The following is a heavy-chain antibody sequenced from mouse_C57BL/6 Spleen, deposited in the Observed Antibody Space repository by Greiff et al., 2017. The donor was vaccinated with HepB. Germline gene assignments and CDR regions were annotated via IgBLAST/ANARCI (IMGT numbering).Heavy chain of an antibody. Sequence: VQLQQSGAELVKPGASVKLSCKASGYTFTSYWMQWVKQRPGQGLEWIGEIDPSDSYTNYNQKFKGKATLTVDTSSSTAYMQLSSLTSEDSAVYYCARSITTAYYFDYWGQGTTLTVSS. J-gene: IGHJ2*01. CDR2: IDPSDSYT. CDR3: ARSITTAYYFDY. D-gene: IGHD1-2*01. V-gene: IGHV1-50*01. CDR1: GYTFTSYW.